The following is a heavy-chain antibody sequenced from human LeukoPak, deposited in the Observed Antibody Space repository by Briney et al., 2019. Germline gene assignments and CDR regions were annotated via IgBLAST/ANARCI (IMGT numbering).Heavy chain of an antibody. Sequence: GGSLRLSCAASGFSFDEYAMHWVRQAPGKGLEWVSAISGSGGSTYYADSVKGRFTISRDNSKNTLYLQMNSLRAEDTAVYYCAKDLLGIAAAGDYWGQGTLVTVSS. CDR2: ISGSGGST. J-gene: IGHJ4*02. V-gene: IGHV3-23*01. CDR3: AKDLLGIAAAGDY. D-gene: IGHD6-13*01. CDR1: GFSFDEYA.